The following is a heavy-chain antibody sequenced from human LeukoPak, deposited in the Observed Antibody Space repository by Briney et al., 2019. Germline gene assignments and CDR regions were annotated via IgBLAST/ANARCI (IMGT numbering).Heavy chain of an antibody. J-gene: IGHJ4*02. CDR1: GGSISSYY. D-gene: IGHD4-11*01. V-gene: IGHV4-59*01. CDR3: ARERDSIFEY. CDR2: IYYSGST. Sequence: SETLSLTCTVSGGSISSYYWSWIRQPPGKGLEWIGYIYYSGSTNYNPSLKSRVTISVDTSKNQFSLKLSSVTAADTAVYYCARERDSIFEYWGQGTLVTVSS.